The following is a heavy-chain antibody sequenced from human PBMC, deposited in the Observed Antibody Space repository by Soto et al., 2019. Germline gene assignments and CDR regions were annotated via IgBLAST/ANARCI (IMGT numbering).Heavy chain of an antibody. CDR3: ARDSTRRGACDI. CDR2: INHSGST. J-gene: IGHJ3*02. CDR1: NGSFSVYY. V-gene: IGHV4-34*01. D-gene: IGHD2-2*01. Sequence: SETLSLTCAVYNGSFSVYYWTWIRQPPGKGLEWIGEINHSGSTNYNPSLKSRVTISVDTSKNQFSLKLSSVTAADTAVYYCARDSTRRGACDIWGQGTVVTVS.